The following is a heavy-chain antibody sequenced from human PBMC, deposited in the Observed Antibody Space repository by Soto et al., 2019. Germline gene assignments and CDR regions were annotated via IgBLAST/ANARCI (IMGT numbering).Heavy chain of an antibody. D-gene: IGHD6-13*01. J-gene: IGHJ4*02. Sequence: GASVKVSCKASGYTFTSYAMHWVRQAPGQRLEWMGWINAGNGNTKYSQKFQGRVTITRDTSASTAYMELSSLRSEDTAVYYCARVYWSPPPSIAAAGYYFDYWGQGTLVTVSS. CDR2: INAGNGNT. CDR1: GYTFTSYA. CDR3: ARVYWSPPPSIAAAGYYFDY. V-gene: IGHV1-3*01.